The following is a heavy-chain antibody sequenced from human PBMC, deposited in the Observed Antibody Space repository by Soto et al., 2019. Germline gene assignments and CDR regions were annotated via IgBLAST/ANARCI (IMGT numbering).Heavy chain of an antibody. D-gene: IGHD3-10*01. CDR3: ASPSYGSGSYY. CDR1: GYTFTNYL. Sequence: VQLVQSGAEVKKPGASVKVSCKASGYTFTNYLIHWVRQAPGQRLEWMGWINAGNGDTKYSQNFQGRVTITRDTSASTAYTELSSLRSEDTAVYYCASPSYGSGSYYWGQGTLVTVSS. V-gene: IGHV1-3*01. J-gene: IGHJ4*02. CDR2: INAGNGDT.